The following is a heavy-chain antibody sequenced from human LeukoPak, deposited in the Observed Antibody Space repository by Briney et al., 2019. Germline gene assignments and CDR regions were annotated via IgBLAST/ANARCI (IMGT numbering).Heavy chain of an antibody. CDR3: AVGQLGLLQDY. CDR1: GFTFSSYW. D-gene: IGHD6-13*01. CDR2: IKQDGSEK. Sequence: GGALRLSCAASGFTFSSYWMSWVRQAPGKGLEWVANIKQDGSEKYYVDSVKGRFTISRGNAKNSLYLQMNSLRAEDTAVYYCAVGQLGLLQDYWGQGTLVIVS. V-gene: IGHV3-7*05. J-gene: IGHJ4*02.